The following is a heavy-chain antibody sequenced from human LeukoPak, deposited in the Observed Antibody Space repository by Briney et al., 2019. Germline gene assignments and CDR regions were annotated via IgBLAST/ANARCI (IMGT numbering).Heavy chain of an antibody. CDR3: ARDWPVSRQLVRTSDNWFDP. Sequence: GASVKVSCKASGGTFSSYAISWVRQAPGQGLEWMGRIIPILGIANYAQKFQGRVTITADKSTSTAYMELSSLRSEDTAVYYCARDWPVSRQLVRTSDNWFDPWGQGTLVTVSS. CDR2: IIPILGIA. V-gene: IGHV1-69*04. D-gene: IGHD6-13*01. CDR1: GGTFSSYA. J-gene: IGHJ5*02.